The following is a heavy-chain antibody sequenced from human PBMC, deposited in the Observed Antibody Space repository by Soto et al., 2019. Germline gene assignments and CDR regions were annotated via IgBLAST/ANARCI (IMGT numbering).Heavy chain of an antibody. CDR2: IYYSGST. CDR1: GGSISSGGYY. V-gene: IGHV4-31*03. Sequence: QVQLQESGPGLVKPSQTLSLTCTVSGGSISSGGYYWSWIRQHPGKGLEWIGYIYYSGSTYYNPSLKSRVTISVDMSKNQFSLKLSSVTAADTAVYYCARDQAQQQLYFDYWGQGTLVTVSS. D-gene: IGHD6-13*01. J-gene: IGHJ4*02. CDR3: ARDQAQQQLYFDY.